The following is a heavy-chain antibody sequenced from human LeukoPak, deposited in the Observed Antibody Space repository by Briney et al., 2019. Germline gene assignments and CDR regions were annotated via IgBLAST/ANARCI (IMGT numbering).Heavy chain of an antibody. J-gene: IGHJ6*03. CDR3: ARVEEYYYGSGSSYYYYYMDV. V-gene: IGHV4-34*01. Sequence: SETLSLTCAVYGGSFSGYYWSWIRQPPGKGLEWIGEINHSGSTNYNPSLKSRVTISVDTSKNQFSLKLSSVTAEDTAVYYCARVEEYYYGSGSSYYYYYMDVWGKGTTVTISS. CDR1: GGSFSGYY. D-gene: IGHD3-10*01. CDR2: INHSGST.